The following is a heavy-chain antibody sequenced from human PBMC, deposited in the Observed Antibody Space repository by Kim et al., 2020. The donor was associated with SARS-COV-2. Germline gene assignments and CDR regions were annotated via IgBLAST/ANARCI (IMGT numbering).Heavy chain of an antibody. D-gene: IGHD1-26*01. Sequence: GGSLRLSCAASGFTFSSYEMNWVRQAPGKGLEWVSYISSSGSTIYYADSVKGRFTISRDNAKNSLYLQMNSLRAEDTAVYYCARDEPDSGSYPTFFDYWGQGTLVTVSS. CDR2: ISSSGSTI. V-gene: IGHV3-48*03. CDR3: ARDEPDSGSYPTFFDY. CDR1: GFTFSSYE. J-gene: IGHJ4*02.